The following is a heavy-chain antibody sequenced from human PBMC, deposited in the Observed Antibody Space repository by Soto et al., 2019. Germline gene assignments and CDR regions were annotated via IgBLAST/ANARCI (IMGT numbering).Heavy chain of an antibody. Sequence: PGGSLRLSWAGSGCTFSGHSVNWVRQAPGKGLELVSYISSTSSTMYYADSVKGRFTISRDNAKNSLFLQMNSLRDEDTAMYYCARDTDDSSGWLNWFDPWGQGTLVTVS. CDR2: ISSTSSTM. D-gene: IGHD6-19*01. V-gene: IGHV3-48*02. CDR1: GCTFSGHS. J-gene: IGHJ5*02. CDR3: ARDTDDSSGWLNWFDP.